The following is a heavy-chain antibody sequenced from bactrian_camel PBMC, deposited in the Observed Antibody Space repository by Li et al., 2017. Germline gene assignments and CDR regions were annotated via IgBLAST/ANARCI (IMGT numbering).Heavy chain of an antibody. J-gene: IGHJ4*01. D-gene: IGHD6*01. V-gene: IGHV3S53*01. CDR1: GYTTSSYR. CDR3: AASSMFGSLRRIPPIKEFPY. Sequence: QVQLVESGGDSAQAGGSLRLSCAASGYTTSSYRMAWYRQTPGKEREGVAAIASDGSTTYSDSVKGRFTISKDNAKNTLYLQINSLKPEDTGTYYCAASSMFGSLRRIPPIKEFPYWGQGTQVTVS. CDR2: IASDGST.